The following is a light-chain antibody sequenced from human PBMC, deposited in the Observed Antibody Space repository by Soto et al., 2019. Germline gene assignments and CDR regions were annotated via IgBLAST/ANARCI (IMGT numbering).Light chain of an antibody. Sequence: DIQMTQSPSTLPASVGYRVTITCRASQSISNWFSWYQQKPGKATKVLIYHASNLQSGVPSRLSGSGYGTEFTLTISSLQPDDFATYYCQQYNSYSFGQGTKVDIK. V-gene: IGKV1-5*01. J-gene: IGKJ1*01. CDR2: HAS. CDR1: QSISNW. CDR3: QQYNSYS.